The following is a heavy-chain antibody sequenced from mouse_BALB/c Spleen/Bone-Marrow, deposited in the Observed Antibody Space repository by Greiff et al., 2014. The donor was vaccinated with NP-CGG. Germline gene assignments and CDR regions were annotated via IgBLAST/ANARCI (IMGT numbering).Heavy chain of an antibody. Sequence: QVQLQQSGAELAKPGASAKMSCKASGYTFTNYWMHWVKQRPGQGLEWIGYINPSTGYTEYNQKFKDKATLTADKSSSTAYMQLSSLTSEDSAVYYCARSPYGHFDYWGQGTTLTVSS. J-gene: IGHJ2*01. CDR3: ARSPYGHFDY. CDR2: INPSTGYT. D-gene: IGHD1-1*02. CDR1: GYTFTNYW. V-gene: IGHV1-7*01.